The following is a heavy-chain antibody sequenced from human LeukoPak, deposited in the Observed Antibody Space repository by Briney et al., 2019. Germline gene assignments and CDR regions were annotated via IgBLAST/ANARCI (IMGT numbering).Heavy chain of an antibody. J-gene: IGHJ4*02. CDR1: GYTFTDFW. Sequence: GESLKISCKGSGYTFTDFWIGWVRQMPGKGLKWMGIIYPGDSHTAYRPSFQGQVTISADKSISTAYLQWSSLKASDTAMYYCARRALERREGYYYFDYWGQGTLVTVSS. V-gene: IGHV5-51*01. D-gene: IGHD1-1*01. CDR3: ARRALERREGYYYFDY. CDR2: IYPGDSHT.